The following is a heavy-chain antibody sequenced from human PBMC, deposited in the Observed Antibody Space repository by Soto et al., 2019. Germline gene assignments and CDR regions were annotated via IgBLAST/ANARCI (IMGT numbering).Heavy chain of an antibody. J-gene: IGHJ6*02. Sequence: LRLSCAASGFTFSSYAMHWVRQAPGKGLEWVAVISYDGSNKYYADSVKGRFTIPRDNSKNTLYLQMNSLRAEDTAVYYCARAGYCSSTSCSYGMDVWGQGTTVTVSS. CDR1: GFTFSSYA. CDR3: ARAGYCSSTSCSYGMDV. D-gene: IGHD2-2*01. CDR2: ISYDGSNK. V-gene: IGHV3-30-3*01.